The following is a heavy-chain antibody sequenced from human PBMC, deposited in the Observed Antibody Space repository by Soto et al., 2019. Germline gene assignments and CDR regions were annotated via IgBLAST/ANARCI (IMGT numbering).Heavy chain of an antibody. CDR3: ARVGYYYDSSCYYDNWFDP. J-gene: IGHJ5*02. CDR2: IYYSGST. D-gene: IGHD3-22*01. V-gene: IGHV4-31*03. CDR1: GGSISSGGYY. Sequence: SETLTVTCTDSGGSISSGGYYWSWIRQHPGKGLEWIGYIYYSGSTYYNPSLKSRVTISVDTSKNQFSLKLSSVTAADTAVYYCARVGYYYDSSCYYDNWFDPWGQGTLVTVSS.